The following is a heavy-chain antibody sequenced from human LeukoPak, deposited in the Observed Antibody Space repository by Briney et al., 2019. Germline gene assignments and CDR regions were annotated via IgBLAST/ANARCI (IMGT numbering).Heavy chain of an antibody. CDR2: INPDGGST. D-gene: IGHD3-10*01. CDR1: GYTFTTYY. V-gene: IGHV1-46*01. Sequence: GASVKVSCKASGYTFTTYYMHWVRQAPGQGPEWMGIINPDGGSTNYAQKYQGRVSLARDTSTSTVYMELRSLRSEDTAVYYCARAFYYFGSGSYSGYYAMDVWGQGTTVTVSS. CDR3: ARAFYYFGSGSYSGYYAMDV. J-gene: IGHJ6*02.